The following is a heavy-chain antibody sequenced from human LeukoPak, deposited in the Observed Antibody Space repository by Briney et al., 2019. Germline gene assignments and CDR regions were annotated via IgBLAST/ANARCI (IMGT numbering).Heavy chain of an antibody. CDR3: AKDGSAAVLDY. V-gene: IGHV3-30*18. CDR2: ISYDGSNK. D-gene: IGHD6-13*01. CDR1: KFTFSSYA. Sequence: PGGSLRLSCAASKFTFSSYAMHWVRQAPGKGLEWVAVISYDGSNKYYADSVKGRFTISRDNSKNTLYLQMNSLRAEDTAVYYCAKDGSAAVLDYWGQGTLVTVSS. J-gene: IGHJ4*02.